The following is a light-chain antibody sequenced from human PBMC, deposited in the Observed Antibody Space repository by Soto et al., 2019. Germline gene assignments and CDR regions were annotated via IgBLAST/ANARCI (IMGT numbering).Light chain of an antibody. CDR1: QSVLYSSNNKNY. V-gene: IGKV4-1*01. CDR3: QQYYSTPLT. Sequence: DIVMTQSPDSLAVSLGERATINCKSSQSVLYSSNNKNYLACYQQKPGQPPKLFIYWASTRESGVPDRFSGSGSGTDITLTISSLQAEDVAVYYCQQYYSTPLTFGGGTKVEIK. J-gene: IGKJ4*01. CDR2: WAS.